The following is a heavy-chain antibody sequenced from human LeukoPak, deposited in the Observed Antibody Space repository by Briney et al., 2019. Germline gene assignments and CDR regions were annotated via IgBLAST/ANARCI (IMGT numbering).Heavy chain of an antibody. V-gene: IGHV1-8*02. CDR1: GYTFTSYD. CDR3: ARAEAKYYDYVWGSYRQPNELDY. D-gene: IGHD3-16*02. Sequence: VASVKVSCKASGYTFTSYDINWVRQATGQGLEWMGWMNPNSGNTGYAQKFQGRVTMTRSTSISTAYMELSSLRSEDTAVYYCARAEAKYYDYVWGSYRQPNELDYWGQGTLVTVSS. J-gene: IGHJ4*02. CDR2: MNPNSGNT.